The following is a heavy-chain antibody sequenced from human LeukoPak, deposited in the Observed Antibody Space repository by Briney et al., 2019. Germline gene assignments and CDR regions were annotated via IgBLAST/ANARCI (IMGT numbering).Heavy chain of an antibody. J-gene: IGHJ5*02. CDR1: GITFGNNW. CDR2: INSDGGGA. Sequence: GGSLRLYCAASGITFGNNWMHWVRQGPGKGLVWISRINSDGGGAIYADSVKGRSTVSRDNAKNTLYLQMNSLRAEDTAVYYCARDVPHNWFDTWGQGTLVTVSS. V-gene: IGHV3-74*01. CDR3: ARDVPHNWFDT.